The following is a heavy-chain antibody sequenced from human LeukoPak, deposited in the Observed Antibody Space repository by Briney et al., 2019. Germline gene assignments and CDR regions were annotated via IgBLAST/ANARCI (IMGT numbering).Heavy chain of an antibody. CDR3: ASAITGTLDY. CDR2: ISGSGDTT. Sequence: GGSLRLSCAASGFSFSNYAISWVRQSPGKGLEWVSVISGSGDTTYYADSVKGRFTISRDNSKNTLYLQMNSLRAEDTAVYYCASAITGTLDYWGQGTLVTVSS. CDR1: GFSFSNYA. D-gene: IGHD1-7*01. J-gene: IGHJ4*02. V-gene: IGHV3-23*01.